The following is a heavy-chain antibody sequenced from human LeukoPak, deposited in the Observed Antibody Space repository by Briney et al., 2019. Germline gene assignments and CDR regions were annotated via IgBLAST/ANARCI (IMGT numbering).Heavy chain of an antibody. V-gene: IGHV3-30*03. J-gene: IGHJ5*02. CDR3: VSEVSGWPNNWFDP. Sequence: GRSLRLSCAASGFTFSSYGMHWVRQAPGKGLEWVVVISYDGSNKYYADSVKGRFTISRDNSKNTLYLQMNSLRAEDTAVYYCVSEVSGWPNNWFDPWGQGTLVTVSS. CDR2: ISYDGSNK. CDR1: GFTFSSYG. D-gene: IGHD6-19*01.